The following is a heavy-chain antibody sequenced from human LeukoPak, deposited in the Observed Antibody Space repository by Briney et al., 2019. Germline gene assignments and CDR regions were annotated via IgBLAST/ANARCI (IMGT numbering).Heavy chain of an antibody. CDR2: IIPIFGTA. J-gene: IGHJ4*02. CDR3: AKADGIAVAFDY. D-gene: IGHD6-19*01. CDR1: GGTFSSYA. Sequence: SVKVSCKASGGTFSSYAISWVRQAPGQGLEWMGGIIPIFGTANYAQKFQGRVTITADESTSTAYMELSSLRSEDTAVYHCAKADGIAVAFDYWGQGTLVTVSS. V-gene: IGHV1-69*13.